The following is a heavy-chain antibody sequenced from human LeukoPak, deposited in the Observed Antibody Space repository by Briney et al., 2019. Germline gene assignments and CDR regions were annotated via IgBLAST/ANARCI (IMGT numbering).Heavy chain of an antibody. J-gene: IGHJ4*02. CDR2: IYSGGST. Sequence: PGGSLRLSCAASGFTVSSNYMSWVRQAPGKGLEWVSVIYSGGSTYYADSVKGRFTISRDNSKNTLYLQMNSLRAEDTAVYYCARVRGGDWNYYFDYWGQGTLVTVSS. V-gene: IGHV3-66*01. CDR1: GFTVSSNY. CDR3: ARVRGGDWNYYFDY. D-gene: IGHD2-21*02.